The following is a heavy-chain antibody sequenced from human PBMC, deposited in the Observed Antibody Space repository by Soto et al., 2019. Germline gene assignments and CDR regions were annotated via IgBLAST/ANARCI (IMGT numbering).Heavy chain of an antibody. D-gene: IGHD5-12*01. Sequence: SETLSLTCAVYGGSFSGYYWSWIRQPPGKGLEWIGYIYYSGSTFFNPSLKSRVTISKDTSRNQFSLRLNSVTAADTAVYYCARAIVVTIGGMDVWGQGNPGHRLL. CDR2: IYYSGST. J-gene: IGHJ6*02. V-gene: IGHV4-34*01. CDR3: ARAIVVTIGGMDV. CDR1: GGSFSGYY.